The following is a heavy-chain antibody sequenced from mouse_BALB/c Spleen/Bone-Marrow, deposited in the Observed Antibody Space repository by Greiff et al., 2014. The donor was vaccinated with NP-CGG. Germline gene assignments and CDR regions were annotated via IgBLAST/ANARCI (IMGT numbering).Heavy chain of an antibody. CDR3: ARTYGDSPYFYAMDY. J-gene: IGHJ4*01. CDR2: IIPSNGRS. V-gene: IGHV1S81*02. D-gene: IGHD2-13*01. CDR1: GYTFTSYW. Sequence: QVQLQQSGAELVKPGTSVKLSCKTSGYTFTSYWMHWVKQRPGQGLEWIGEIIPSNGRSNYNEEFKNKATLTVDKPSSTAYMQLSSLTSEDSADYFCARTYGDSPYFYAMDYWGQGTSVTVSS.